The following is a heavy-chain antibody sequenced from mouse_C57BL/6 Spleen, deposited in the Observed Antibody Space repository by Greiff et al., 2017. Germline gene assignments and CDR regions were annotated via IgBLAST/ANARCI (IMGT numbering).Heavy chain of an antibody. CDR2: ISSGSSTI. CDR1: GFTFSDYG. Sequence: VQLQESGGGLVKPGGSLKLSCAASGFTFSDYGMHWVRQAPEKGLEWVAYISSGSSTIYYADTVKGRFTISRDNAKNTLFLLMNSLRSEDTAMYYCARASYVYDGYWYFDVWGTGTTVTVSS. J-gene: IGHJ1*03. V-gene: IGHV5-17*01. CDR3: ARASYVYDGYWYFDV. D-gene: IGHD2-9*01.